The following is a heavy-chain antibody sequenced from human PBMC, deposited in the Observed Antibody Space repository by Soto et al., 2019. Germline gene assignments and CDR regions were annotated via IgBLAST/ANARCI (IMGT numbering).Heavy chain of an antibody. CDR2: IYYSGST. J-gene: IGHJ4*02. CDR1: GGSISSGGYY. CDR3: AGIYSWSPGGTLRD. D-gene: IGHD1-26*01. Sequence: QVQLQESGPGLVKPSQTLSLTCTVSGGSISSGGYYWGGIRQHPGKGLEWIGYIYYSGSTYYNPSLNSRVTISADTSKNQFSLKLSSVNAADTAVYYCAGIYSWSPGGTLRDWGQGTLVTVSS. V-gene: IGHV4-31*03.